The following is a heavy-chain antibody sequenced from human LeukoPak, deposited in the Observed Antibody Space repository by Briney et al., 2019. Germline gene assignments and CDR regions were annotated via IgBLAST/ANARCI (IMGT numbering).Heavy chain of an antibody. Sequence: ASVKVSFKASGGTFSSYAISWVRQAPGPGLEWMGVIIPIFGTANYAQKYQGRVTITAAESTSTAYMELSSLRSEDTAVYYCARAPFKDIVVVPAANVGLDYWGQGTLVTVSS. CDR1: GGTFSSYA. CDR3: ARAPFKDIVVVPAANVGLDY. CDR2: IIPIFGTA. V-gene: IGHV1-69*13. D-gene: IGHD2-2*01. J-gene: IGHJ4*02.